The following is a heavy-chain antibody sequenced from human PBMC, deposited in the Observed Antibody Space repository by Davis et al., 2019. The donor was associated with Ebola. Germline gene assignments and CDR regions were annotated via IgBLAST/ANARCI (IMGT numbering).Heavy chain of an antibody. J-gene: IGHJ4*02. V-gene: IGHV1-8*01. CDR1: GYTFTSYD. CDR3: ARGDYDFWSGYSYYFDY. CDR2: MNPNSGNT. D-gene: IGHD3-3*01. Sequence: ASVKVSCKASGYTFTSYDINWVRQATGQGLEWMGWMNPNSGNTGYAQKFQGRVTMTRNTSISTAYMELSSLRSEDTAVYYCARGDYDFWSGYSYYFDYWGQGTLVTVSS.